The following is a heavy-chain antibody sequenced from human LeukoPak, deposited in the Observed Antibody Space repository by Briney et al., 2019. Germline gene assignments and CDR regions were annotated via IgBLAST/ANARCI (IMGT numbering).Heavy chain of an antibody. V-gene: IGHV3-23*01. CDR2: ISDSGGRT. CDR3: AKTSVGGGRIIGSGYFDN. CDR1: GFTFGSYA. Sequence: GGSLRLSCAASGFTFGSYAMTWVRQAPGKGLEWVSSISDSGGRTFYADSVKGRFTISRDNSKNTLYLQMNSLRAEDTAVYYCAKTSVGGGRIIGSGYFDNWGQGTLVTVSS. D-gene: IGHD2-15*01. J-gene: IGHJ4*02.